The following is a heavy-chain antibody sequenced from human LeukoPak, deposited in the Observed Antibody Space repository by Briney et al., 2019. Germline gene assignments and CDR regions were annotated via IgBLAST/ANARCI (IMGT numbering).Heavy chain of an antibody. CDR1: GFTFSIYA. J-gene: IGHJ4*02. Sequence: GGSLRLSCAASGFTFSIYAMHWVRQAPGKGLEWVAVISYDGSNKYYADSVKGRFTISRDNSKNTLYLQMNSLRAEDTAVYYCASVPIFDCSSTSCYIFDYWGQGTLVTVSS. V-gene: IGHV3-30-3*01. CDR2: ISYDGSNK. CDR3: ASVPIFDCSSTSCYIFDY. D-gene: IGHD2-2*02.